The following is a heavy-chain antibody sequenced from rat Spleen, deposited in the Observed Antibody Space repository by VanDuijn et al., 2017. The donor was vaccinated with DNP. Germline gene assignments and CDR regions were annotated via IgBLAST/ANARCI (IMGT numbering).Heavy chain of an antibody. CDR2: ISPDGGNT. V-gene: IGHV5-20*01. CDR1: GFIFGDYF. CDR3: TTDAAY. Sequence: EVQVVDSGGGLVQPGGSLKLSCAASGFIFGDYFMSWVRQSPTRGLEWVTSISPDGGNTYYRDSVKGRFTVSRDNSRSSLYLQMDSLRSEDTATYYCTTDAAYWGQGTLVTVSS. J-gene: IGHJ3*01.